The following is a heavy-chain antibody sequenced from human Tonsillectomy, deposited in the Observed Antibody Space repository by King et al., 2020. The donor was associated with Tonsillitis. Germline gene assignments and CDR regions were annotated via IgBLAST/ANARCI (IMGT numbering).Heavy chain of an antibody. V-gene: IGHV4-31*01. Sequence: PLQESGPGLVKPSQTLSLTCTVSGGSISSGGHYWRWIRQLPGKGLEWIGYIYNSGTTYSNPSLKSLVSISIDTSKNQFSLKLNSVTAADTAVYYCARGFGVPTAGNYYFDYWGQGTLVTVSS. CDR3: ARGFGVPTAGNYYFDY. CDR2: IYNSGTT. J-gene: IGHJ4*02. CDR1: GGSISSGGHY. D-gene: IGHD6-13*01.